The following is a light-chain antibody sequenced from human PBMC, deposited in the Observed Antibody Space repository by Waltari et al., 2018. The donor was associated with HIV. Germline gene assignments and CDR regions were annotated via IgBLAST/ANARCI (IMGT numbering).Light chain of an antibody. CDR2: GNT. J-gene: IGLJ3*02. V-gene: IGLV1-40*01. CDR1: SSNIGADYD. CDR3: QSYDSSRSDWV. Sequence: QSVLTQPPSVSGAPGRTVTISCTGGSSNIGADYDVHWYRQLPGVAPKVLNFGNTNRPSGVPDIVSGAKSGTSASLAITGVQAEDEADYVCQSYDSSRSDWVFGGGTKLTVL.